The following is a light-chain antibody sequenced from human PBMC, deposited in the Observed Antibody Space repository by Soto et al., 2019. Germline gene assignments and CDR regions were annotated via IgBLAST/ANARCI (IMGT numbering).Light chain of an antibody. CDR3: KHYNSYSEA. CDR2: DAS. CDR1: QSISNW. Sequence: DIQMTQSPSTLSASVGDRVTISCRASQSISNWLAWYQQKPGKAPKLLIYDASSLESGVPSRFSGSGSGTEFTLTISSLQPDDFATYYCKHYNSYSEAFGQGTKVDIK. V-gene: IGKV1-5*01. J-gene: IGKJ1*01.